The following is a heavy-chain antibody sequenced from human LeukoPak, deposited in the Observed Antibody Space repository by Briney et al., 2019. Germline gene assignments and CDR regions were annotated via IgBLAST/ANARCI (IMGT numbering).Heavy chain of an antibody. V-gene: IGHV1-46*01. CDR1: GYTFTSYN. Sequence: GASVKVSCKASGYTFTSYNMHWVRQAPGQGLEWMGIIKPSGGSTTYAQKFQGRVTMTRDMSTSTLYMELSSLRSEDTAMYYCARGPLHYYDSSGYMPGGFVVYWGQGTLVTVSS. CDR3: ARGPLHYYDSSGYMPGGFVVY. J-gene: IGHJ4*02. D-gene: IGHD3-22*01. CDR2: IKPSGGST.